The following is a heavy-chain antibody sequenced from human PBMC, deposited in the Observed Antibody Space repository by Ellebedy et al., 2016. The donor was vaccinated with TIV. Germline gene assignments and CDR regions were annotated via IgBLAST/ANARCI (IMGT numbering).Heavy chain of an antibody. V-gene: IGHV4-34*01. CDR1: GASFSGYY. CDR2: INHSGST. J-gene: IGHJ6*02. D-gene: IGHD3-10*01. Sequence: MPSETLSPTCAVYGASFSGYYWSWIRQPPGKGLEWFGEINHSGSTTYNPSLKSRVTISVDTSKNQFSLKLSSVTAADTAVYYCASVGRTMVREVIYYYYYGMDVWGQGTTVTVSS. CDR3: ASVGRTMVREVIYYYYYGMDV.